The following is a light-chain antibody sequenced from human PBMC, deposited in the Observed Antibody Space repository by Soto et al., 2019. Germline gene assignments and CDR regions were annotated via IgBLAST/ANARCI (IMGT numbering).Light chain of an antibody. CDR2: WAS. Sequence: DIVMTQSPDSLAVSLGERATTNCKSSQSVLYSSNNKNYLAWYQQKPGQPPKLLIYWASTRESGVPDRFSGSGSGTDFTLTISSLQAEELEVYYCQQSYSTPWTFGQGTKVEIK. J-gene: IGKJ1*01. CDR3: QQSYSTPWT. V-gene: IGKV4-1*01. CDR1: QSVLYSSNNKNY.